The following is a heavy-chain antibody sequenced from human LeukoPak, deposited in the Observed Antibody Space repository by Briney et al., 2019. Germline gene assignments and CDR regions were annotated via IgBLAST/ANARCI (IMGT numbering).Heavy chain of an antibody. CDR2: IIPIFGTA. J-gene: IGHJ4*02. CDR1: GYTFTSYG. V-gene: IGHV1-69*05. D-gene: IGHD1-26*01. Sequence: SAKVSCKASGYTFTSYGISWVRQAPGQGLEWMGGIIPIFGTANYAQKFQGRVTITTDESTSTAYMELSSLRSEDTAVYYCARDRQGELDYWGQGTLVTVSS. CDR3: ARDRQGELDY.